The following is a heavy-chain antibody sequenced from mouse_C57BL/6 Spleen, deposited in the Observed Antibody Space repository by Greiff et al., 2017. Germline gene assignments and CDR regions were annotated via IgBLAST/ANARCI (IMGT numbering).Heavy chain of an antibody. Sequence: VQRVESGPGLVAPSPSVSITCTVSGFSLTSYCVHWVRQPPGKGLEWLEVIWHDGSTTYYSAPKSRLSSSKDNSKSQVFLKMNSLQTDDTAMYCCARDYYAMDYWGQGTSVTVSS. J-gene: IGHJ4*01. CDR1: GFSLTSYC. CDR2: IWHDGST. V-gene: IGHV2-6*03. CDR3: ARDYYAMDY.